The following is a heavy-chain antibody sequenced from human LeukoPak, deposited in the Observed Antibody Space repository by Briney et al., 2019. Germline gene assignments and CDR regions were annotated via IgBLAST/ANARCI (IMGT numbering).Heavy chain of an antibody. V-gene: IGHV3-30*02. J-gene: IGHJ4*02. CDR2: IRYDGSNK. CDR3: AKDMGRYSYGYLYFDY. Sequence: GRSLTLSCAASGFTFSSYGMHWVRQAPGKGLEWVAFIRYDGSNKYYADSVKGRFTISRDNSKNTLYLQMNSLRAEDTALYYCAKDMGRYSYGYLYFDYWGQGTLVTVSS. D-gene: IGHD5-18*01. CDR1: GFTFSSYG.